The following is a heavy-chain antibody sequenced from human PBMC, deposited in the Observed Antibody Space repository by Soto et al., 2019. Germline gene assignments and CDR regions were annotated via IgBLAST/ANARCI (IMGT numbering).Heavy chain of an antibody. CDR3: ARGGVGATYDAFDI. V-gene: IGHV1-3*01. CDR2: INAGNGNT. J-gene: IGHJ3*02. Sequence: GASVKVSFKASGYTFTSYAMHWVRQAPGQRLEWMGWINAGNGNTKYSQKFQGRVTITRDTSASTAYMELSSLRSEDTAVYYCARGGVGATYDAFDIWGQGTMVTVSS. D-gene: IGHD1-26*01. CDR1: GYTFTSYA.